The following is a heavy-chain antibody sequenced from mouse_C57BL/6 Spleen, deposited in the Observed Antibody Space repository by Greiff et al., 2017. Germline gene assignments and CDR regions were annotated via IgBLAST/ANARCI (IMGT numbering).Heavy chain of an antibody. CDR1: GYSITSGYY. CDR2: ISYDGSN. J-gene: IGHJ3*01. V-gene: IGHV3-6*01. CDR3: ARDSNSFAY. D-gene: IGHD2-5*01. Sequence: VQLKESGPGLVKPSQSLSLTCSVTGYSITSGYYWNWIRQFPGNKLVWMGYISYDGSNNYNPSLKNRISITRDTSKNQFFLKLNSVTTEDTATYYCARDSNSFAYWGQGTLVTVSA.